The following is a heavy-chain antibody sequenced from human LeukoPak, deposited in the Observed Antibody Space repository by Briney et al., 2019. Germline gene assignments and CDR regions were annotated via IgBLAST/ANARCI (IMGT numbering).Heavy chain of an antibody. CDR3: ARDSGPLDY. Sequence: SETLSLTCAVSGGSISSGGYSWSWIRQPPGKGLEWIGYIYHSGSTYYNPSLKSRVTISVDSPKNQFSLKLSSVTAADTAVYYCARDSGPLDYWGQGTLVTVSS. CDR1: GGSISSGGYS. CDR2: IYHSGST. V-gene: IGHV4-30-2*01. J-gene: IGHJ4*02.